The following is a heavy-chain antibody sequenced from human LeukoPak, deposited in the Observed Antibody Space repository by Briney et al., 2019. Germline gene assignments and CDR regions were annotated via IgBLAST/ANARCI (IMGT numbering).Heavy chain of an antibody. CDR3: AKERTRVTGCWT. D-gene: IGHD2-21*02. V-gene: IGHV3-30*02. CDR1: GFTFSEYG. J-gene: IGHJ5*02. Sequence: PGGSMRLSCAAYGFTFSEYGFHWVRQAPGKGLEWVTFMRYDGKNKYFADSVKGRFTISRDSSKNTVYLQMDSLRPEDTAMYYCAKERTRVTGCWTWGQGTLVTVSS. CDR2: MRYDGKNK.